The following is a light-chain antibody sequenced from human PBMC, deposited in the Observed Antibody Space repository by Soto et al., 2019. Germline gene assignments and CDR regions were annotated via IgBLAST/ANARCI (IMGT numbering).Light chain of an antibody. V-gene: IGLV1-40*01. CDR2: GNT. CDR1: SSNIGTGYD. Sequence: QLVLTQPPSVSGAPGQRVTISCTGSSSNIGTGYDVHWYQQLPGAAPKLLIYGNTKRPSGVPDRFSGSKSGTSAALAINGLQAEDEADYHCQSYDNSLSAGVFGGGTKLTVL. J-gene: IGLJ3*02. CDR3: QSYDNSLSAGV.